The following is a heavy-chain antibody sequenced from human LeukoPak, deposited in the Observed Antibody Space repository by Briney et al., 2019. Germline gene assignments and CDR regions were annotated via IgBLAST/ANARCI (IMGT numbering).Heavy chain of an antibody. D-gene: IGHD1-1*01. Sequence: PGGSLRPSRAASGFTSSSYRMNWVRQAPGKGLEWVSSISSSSSYIYYADSVKGRFTLSRDNAKNSLYLQMNSLRAEDTAAYYCARDPDTTLSNWGQGTLVTVSS. J-gene: IGHJ4*02. CDR3: ARDPDTTLSN. V-gene: IGHV3-21*01. CDR1: GFTSSSYR. CDR2: ISSSSSYI.